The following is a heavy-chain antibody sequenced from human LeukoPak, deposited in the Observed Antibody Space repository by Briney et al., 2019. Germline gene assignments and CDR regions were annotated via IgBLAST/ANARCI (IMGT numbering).Heavy chain of an antibody. D-gene: IGHD3-22*01. CDR2: ISGSSDSM. V-gene: IGHV3-23*01. CDR3: AKISYYYDSSGYYLDYFDS. CDR1: GFTFSSYG. J-gene: IGHJ4*02. Sequence: QPGGSLRLSCAASGFTFSSYGMSWVRQAPGKGLEWVSAISGSSDSMYYADSVKGRFTISRDNSKNTLYLQMNSLRAEDTAVYYCAKISYYYDSSGYYLDYFDSWGQGTLVTVSS.